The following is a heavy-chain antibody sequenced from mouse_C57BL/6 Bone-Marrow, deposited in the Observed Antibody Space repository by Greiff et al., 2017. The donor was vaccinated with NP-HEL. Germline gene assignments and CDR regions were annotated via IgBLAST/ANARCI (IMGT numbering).Heavy chain of an antibody. CDR3: TTVYDGYYPFAY. Sequence: VQLQQSGAELVRPGASVKLSCTASGFNIKDYYMHWVKQRPEQGLEWIGWIDPENGDTEYATKFQGKATITADTSSNTAYLQLSSLTSEDTAVYYCTTVYDGYYPFAYWGQGTLVTVSA. CDR2: IDPENGDT. V-gene: IGHV14-4*01. J-gene: IGHJ3*01. CDR1: GFNIKDYY. D-gene: IGHD2-3*01.